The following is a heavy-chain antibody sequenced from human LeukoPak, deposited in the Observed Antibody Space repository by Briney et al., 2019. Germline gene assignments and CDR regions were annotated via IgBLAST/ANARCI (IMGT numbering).Heavy chain of an antibody. CDR2: ISDDGSNK. CDR1: GFTFSSYG. D-gene: IGHD3-22*01. CDR3: AKDRGSSGSTGDY. V-gene: IGHV3-30*18. J-gene: IGHJ4*02. Sequence: PGGSLRLSCAASGFTFSSYGMHWVRQAPGKGLEWVAVISDDGSNKYYADSVKGRFTISRDNSKNTLYLQMNSLRAEDTAVYYCAKDRGSSGSTGDYWGQGTLVTVSS.